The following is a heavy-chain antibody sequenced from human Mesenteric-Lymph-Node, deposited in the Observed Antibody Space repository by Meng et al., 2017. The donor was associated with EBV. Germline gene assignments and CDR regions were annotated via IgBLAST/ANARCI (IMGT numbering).Heavy chain of an antibody. J-gene: IGHJ4*02. CDR1: GGSISSSSYY. CDR3: ARVLLRGVILL. D-gene: IGHD3-10*01. V-gene: IGHV4-39*07. Sequence: QLRLQQSGHDLVTPSATRSLTCTGAGGSISSSSYYWGWIRQPPGQGLEWIGSFYYSGSTYYNPSLKSRVTISEHTSKNQFSLKLSSVTAADTAVYYCARVLLRGVILLWGQGTLVTVSS. CDR2: FYYSGST.